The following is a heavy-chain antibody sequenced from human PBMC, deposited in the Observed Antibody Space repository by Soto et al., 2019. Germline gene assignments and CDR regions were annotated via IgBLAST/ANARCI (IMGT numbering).Heavy chain of an antibody. J-gene: IGHJ5*02. CDR2: INAGNGNT. D-gene: IGHD6-19*01. Sequence: QVQLVQSGAEVKKPGASVKVSCKASGYTFTSYAMHWVRQAPGQRLEWMGWINAGNGNTKYSQKFQGRVTITRDTSASTAYMELSSLRSEDTAVYYCARDYSSGWYGWFGPWGQGTLVTVSS. CDR3: ARDYSSGWYGWFGP. CDR1: GYTFTSYA. V-gene: IGHV1-3*01.